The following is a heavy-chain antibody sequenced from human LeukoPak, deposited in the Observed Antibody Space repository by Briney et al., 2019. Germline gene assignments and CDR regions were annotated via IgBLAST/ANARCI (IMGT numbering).Heavy chain of an antibody. V-gene: IGHV3-21*04. Sequence: SVKGRSTISRDNAKNSLYLQMNSLRAEDTAVYYCARSGGFGDFDYWGQGTLVTVSS. D-gene: IGHD3-10*01. CDR3: ARSGGFGDFDY. J-gene: IGHJ4*02.